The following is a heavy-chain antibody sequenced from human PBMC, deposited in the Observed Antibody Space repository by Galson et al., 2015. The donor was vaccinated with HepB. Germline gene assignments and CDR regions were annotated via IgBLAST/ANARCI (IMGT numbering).Heavy chain of an antibody. J-gene: IGHJ4*02. CDR3: AKDPGVTAPFGG. D-gene: IGHD4-23*01. CDR2: ISCDGSNK. CDR1: GFTFSSYG. Sequence: SLRLSCAASGFTFSSYGMHWVRQAPGKGLEWVAVISCDGSNKYYADSVKGRFTISRDNSKNTLYLQMNSLRAEDTAVYYCAKDPGVTAPFGGWGQGTLVTVSS. V-gene: IGHV3-30*18.